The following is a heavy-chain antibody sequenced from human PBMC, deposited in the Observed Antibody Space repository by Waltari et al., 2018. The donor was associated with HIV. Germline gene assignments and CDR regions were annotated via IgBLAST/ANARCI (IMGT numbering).Heavy chain of an antibody. CDR1: GFTFSSYA. CDR2: ISGSGGST. Sequence: EVQLLESGGGLVKPGGSLRLSCAASGFTFSSYAMSWVRQAPGKGLQWVSCISGSGGSTYYADSVKGRFTISRDNSKNTLYLQMNSLRAEDTAVYYCAKDIRTYYDSSGPLGYWGQGTLVTVSS. V-gene: IGHV3-23*01. D-gene: IGHD3-22*01. CDR3: AKDIRTYYDSSGPLGY. J-gene: IGHJ4*02.